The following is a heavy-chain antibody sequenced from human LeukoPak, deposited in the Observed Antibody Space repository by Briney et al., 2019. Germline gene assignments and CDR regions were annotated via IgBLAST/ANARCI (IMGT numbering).Heavy chain of an antibody. J-gene: IGHJ4*02. Sequence: ASVKVSCKASGYTFTGYYMHWVRQAPEQGLKWMGWINPNSGGTNYAQKFQGRVTMTRDTSISTAYMELSRLRSDDTAVYYCARVEQQLVLSFVGYWGQGTLVTVSS. CDR1: GYTFTGYY. D-gene: IGHD6-13*01. V-gene: IGHV1-2*02. CDR3: ARVEQQLVLSFVGY. CDR2: INPNSGGT.